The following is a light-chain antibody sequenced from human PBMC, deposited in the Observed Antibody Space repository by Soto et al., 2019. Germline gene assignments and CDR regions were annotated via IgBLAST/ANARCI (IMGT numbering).Light chain of an antibody. CDR1: SXVVGGFEY. CDR2: DVT. CDR3: GSITRSSTSV. V-gene: IGLV2-14*01. Sequence: QSALSQPASVSGSPGQSITISCTGTSXVVGGFEYVSWYQHQPGKAPKLIIYDVTKRPSGVSNRFSGSKSGNTASLTISGIQAEDEGDYYCGSITRSSTSVFGTGTKVTVL. J-gene: IGLJ1*01.